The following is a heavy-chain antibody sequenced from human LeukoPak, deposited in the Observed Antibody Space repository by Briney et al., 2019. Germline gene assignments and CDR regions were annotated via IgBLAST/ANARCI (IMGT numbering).Heavy chain of an antibody. J-gene: IGHJ4*02. V-gene: IGHV3-48*03. CDR1: GFSFGTYV. Sequence: HPGGSLRLSCAGSGFSFGTYVMNWVRQAPGKGLEWVSYISSSGSTIYYAGSVKGRFTISRDNAKNSLYLQMNSLRAEDTAVYYCARDIFRRSSDFDYWGQGTLVTVSS. D-gene: IGHD3-3*02. CDR3: ARDIFRRSSDFDY. CDR2: ISSSGSTI.